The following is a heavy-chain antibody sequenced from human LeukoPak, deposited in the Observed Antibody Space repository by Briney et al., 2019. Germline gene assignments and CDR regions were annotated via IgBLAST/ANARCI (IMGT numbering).Heavy chain of an antibody. D-gene: IGHD5-24*01. CDR3: AREKSPERKAWLQLGAFDV. J-gene: IGHJ3*01. CDR1: GGSMSHH. CDR2: ISHTAST. V-gene: IGHV4-59*11. Sequence: PSETLFLTCTVSGGSMSHHWSWIRQSPGKGLEWIGYISHTASTNYNPSLKSRVTLSIDTSKSQLSFQLTSVTAADTAVYYCAREKSPERKAWLQLGAFDVWGQGTVVTVSS.